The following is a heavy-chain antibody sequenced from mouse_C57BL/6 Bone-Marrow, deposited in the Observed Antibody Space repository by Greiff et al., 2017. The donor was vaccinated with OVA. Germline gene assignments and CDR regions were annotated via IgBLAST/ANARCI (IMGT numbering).Heavy chain of an antibody. D-gene: IGHD2-4*01. CDR3: ARKEEGDYDYWYFDV. CDR1: GYTFTSYW. CDR2: IDPSDSET. Sequence: QVQLQQPGAELVRPGSSVKLSCKASGYTFTSYWMHWVKQRPIQGLEWIGNIDPSDSETHYNQKFKDKATLTVDKSSSTAYMQLSSLTSEDSAVYYCARKEEGDYDYWYFDVWGTGTTVTVSS. V-gene: IGHV1-52*01. J-gene: IGHJ1*03.